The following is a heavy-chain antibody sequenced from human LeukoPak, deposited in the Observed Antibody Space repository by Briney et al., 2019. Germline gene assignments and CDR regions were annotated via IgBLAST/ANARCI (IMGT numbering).Heavy chain of an antibody. CDR2: INPNSGGT. CDR1: GYTFTGYY. D-gene: IGHD3-22*01. CDR3: ARDEELGYYDSSGYSFDY. J-gene: IGHJ4*02. Sequence: GASVKVSCKASGYTFTGYYMHWVRQAPGQGLEWMGGINPNSGGTNYAQKFQGRVTMTRDTSISTAYMELSRLRSDDTAVYYCARDEELGYYDSSGYSFDYWGQGTLVTVSS. V-gene: IGHV1-2*02.